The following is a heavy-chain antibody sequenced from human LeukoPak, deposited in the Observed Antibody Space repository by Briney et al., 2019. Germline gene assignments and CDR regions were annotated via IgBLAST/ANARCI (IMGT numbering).Heavy chain of an antibody. V-gene: IGHV4-39*01. J-gene: IGHJ3*02. Sequence: SETLSLTCTVSGGSISSGSYYWGWIRQPPGKGLEWIGSIYYSGSTYYNPSLKSRVTISVDTSKNQFSLKLSSVTAADTAVYYCARGGVQLWSYAFDIWGQGTMVTVSS. CDR1: GGSISSGSYY. CDR2: IYYSGST. D-gene: IGHD5-18*01. CDR3: ARGGVQLWSYAFDI.